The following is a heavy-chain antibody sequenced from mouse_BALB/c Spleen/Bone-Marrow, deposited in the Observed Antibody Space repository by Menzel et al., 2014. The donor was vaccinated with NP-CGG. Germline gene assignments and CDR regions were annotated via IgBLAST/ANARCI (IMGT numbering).Heavy chain of an antibody. D-gene: IGHD1-1*01. Sequence: VQLQQSGPELVKPRASVKISCKASGYSFTGYFMNWVMQSHGKSLEWIGRINPYNGDTFYNQKFKGKATLTVDKSSSTAHMELRSLASEDSAVYYCARSGYYGSSYFDYWGQGTTLTVSS. J-gene: IGHJ2*01. CDR3: ARSGYYGSSYFDY. V-gene: IGHV1-20*02. CDR2: INPYNGDT. CDR1: GYSFTGYF.